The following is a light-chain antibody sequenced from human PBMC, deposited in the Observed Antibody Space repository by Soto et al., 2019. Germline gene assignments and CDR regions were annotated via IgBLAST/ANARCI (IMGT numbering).Light chain of an antibody. CDR3: QQSYRPLT. Sequence: DIQMTQSPSSLSASVGDRVTITCRASQSISSYLNWYQQKPGKAPKLLIYAASSLQSGVPSRFSGSGSGTDFTLTISSLQPEDFATYYCQQSYRPLTFGGGTKVDI. CDR1: QSISSY. CDR2: AAS. V-gene: IGKV1-39*01. J-gene: IGKJ4*01.